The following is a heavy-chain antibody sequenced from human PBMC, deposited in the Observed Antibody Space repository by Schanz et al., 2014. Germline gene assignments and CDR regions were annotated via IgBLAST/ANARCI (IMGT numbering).Heavy chain of an antibody. D-gene: IGHD6-19*01. CDR3: VRDERISSGVWFDP. CDR1: RLNFNNAW. CDR2: IDGEGGDT. V-gene: IGHV3-74*01. Sequence: EVQLEESGGGLVKPGGSLKLSCAASRLNFNNAWMHWVRQAPGKGLEWISRIDGEGGDTRYADSVKGRFTVFRDNARNMVFLQMNSLRVDDTGVYYCVRDERISSGVWFDPWGQGTLVTVSS. J-gene: IGHJ5*02.